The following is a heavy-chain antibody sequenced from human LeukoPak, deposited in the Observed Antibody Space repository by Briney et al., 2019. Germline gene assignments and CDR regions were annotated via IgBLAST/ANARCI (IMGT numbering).Heavy chain of an antibody. CDR1: GGSISSYY. D-gene: IGHD5-18*01. CDR3: ARVTSYGNLDAFDI. CDR2: IYTSGST. V-gene: IGHV4-4*07. Sequence: SETLSLTCTVSGGSISSYYWSWIRQPAGKGLESIGRIYTSGSTNYNPSLKSRVTISVDTSKNQFSLKLSSVTAADTAVYYCARVTSYGNLDAFDIWGQGTMVTVSS. J-gene: IGHJ3*02.